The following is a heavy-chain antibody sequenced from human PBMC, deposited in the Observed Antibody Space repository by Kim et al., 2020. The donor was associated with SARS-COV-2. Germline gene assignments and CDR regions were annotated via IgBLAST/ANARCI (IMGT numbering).Heavy chain of an antibody. CDR3: ARGRRGADY. Sequence: GDQHYRTSLKTRLTISKDTSKNQVVLTMTNMDPVDTATYYCARGRRGADYWGQGILVTVSS. V-gene: IGHV2-70*13. D-gene: IGHD3-10*01. J-gene: IGHJ4*02. CDR2: GDQ.